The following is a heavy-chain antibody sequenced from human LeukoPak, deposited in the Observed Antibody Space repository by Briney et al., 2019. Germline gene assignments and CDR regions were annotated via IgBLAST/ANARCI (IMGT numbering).Heavy chain of an antibody. CDR3: ARSKVVTYYFDY. CDR1: GGSISSYY. Sequence: SETLSLTCTVSGGSISSYYWSWIRQPPGKGLEWIGYIYYSGSTNYNPSLKSRVTISVDASKNQFSLRLSSVTAADTAVYYCARSKVVTYYFDYWGQGTLITVSS. V-gene: IGHV4-59*01. J-gene: IGHJ4*02. CDR2: IYYSGST. D-gene: IGHD4-23*01.